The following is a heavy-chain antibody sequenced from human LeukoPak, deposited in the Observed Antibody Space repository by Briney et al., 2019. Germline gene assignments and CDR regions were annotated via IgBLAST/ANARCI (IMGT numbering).Heavy chain of an antibody. CDR3: ATDLHFGYCTATSCANY. J-gene: IGHJ4*02. Sequence: PGGSLRLSCAASRFTFSNYAMTWVRQAPGKGLEWVGRIRSTPDGGATDYAAPVKGRFTISRDDSKNTLYLQMSSLRTEDTAVYYCATDLHFGYCTATSCANYWGQGTLVTVSS. V-gene: IGHV3-15*01. CDR2: IRSTPDGGAT. CDR1: RFTFSNYA. D-gene: IGHD2-2*03.